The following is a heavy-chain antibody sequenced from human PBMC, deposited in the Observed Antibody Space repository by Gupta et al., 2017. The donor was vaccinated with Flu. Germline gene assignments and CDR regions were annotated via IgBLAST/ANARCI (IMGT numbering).Heavy chain of an antibody. J-gene: IGHJ6*02. Sequence: PGKWREWISGISASGSRTYYADSVKGRFTISRDTSKNTLYPQMNSLRADDTAIYYCAKNRVAGAISYYYGLDVWGQGTTVTVSS. CDR3: AKNRVAGAISYYYGLDV. V-gene: IGHV3-23*01. D-gene: IGHD1-26*01. CDR2: ISASGSRT.